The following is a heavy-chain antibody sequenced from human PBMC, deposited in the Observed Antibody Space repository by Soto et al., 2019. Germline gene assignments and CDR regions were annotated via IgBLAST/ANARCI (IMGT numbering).Heavy chain of an antibody. CDR2: MNGGGGST. V-gene: IGHV3-23*01. Sequence: GSLILSFAASGFTFGSYAMSWVRQAPGKGLEWVSSMNGGGGSTYYAESVQGRFTISRDNSKNTLYLQMNSLRVEDTAVYYCAKKSELADRIYFFDLWGQGTLVTAPQ. CDR3: AKKSELADRIYFFDL. J-gene: IGHJ4*02. CDR1: GFTFGSYA. D-gene: IGHD1-26*01.